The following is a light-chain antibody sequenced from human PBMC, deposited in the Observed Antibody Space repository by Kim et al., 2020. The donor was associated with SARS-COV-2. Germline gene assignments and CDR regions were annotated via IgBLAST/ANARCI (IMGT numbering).Light chain of an antibody. CDR3: QQRINWPT. J-gene: IGKJ2*01. CDR2: DTS. Sequence: EIVLTQSPATLSLSPGERAILSCRASQSISNSLAWYQQKPGQPLRLLIYDTSNRATGIPARFSGSGSGTDFTLTISSLEPEDFAVYYCQQRINWPTFGQGTKLEI. V-gene: IGKV3-11*01. CDR1: QSISNS.